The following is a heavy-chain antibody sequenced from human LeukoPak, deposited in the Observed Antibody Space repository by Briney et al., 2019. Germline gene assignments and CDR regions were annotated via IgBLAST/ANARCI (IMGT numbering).Heavy chain of an antibody. Sequence: SVKVSCKASGGTVSSYAISWVRQAPGQGLEWMGRIIPILGIANYAQKFQGRVTITADKSTSTAYMELSSLRSEDAAVYYCAREYSSSWYSYWFDPWGEGNLGTVSS. CDR2: IIPILGIA. CDR3: AREYSSSWYSYWFDP. CDR1: GGTVSSYA. D-gene: IGHD6-13*01. J-gene: IGHJ5*02. V-gene: IGHV1-69*04.